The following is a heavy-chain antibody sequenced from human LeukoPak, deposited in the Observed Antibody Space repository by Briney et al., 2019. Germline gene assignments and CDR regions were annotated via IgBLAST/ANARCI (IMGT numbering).Heavy chain of an antibody. CDR1: GGSISSSSYY. J-gene: IGHJ4*02. CDR3: ARFVRYVGNQHYFDY. V-gene: IGHV4-39*01. CDR2: ISYSGST. Sequence: PSETLSLTCTVSGGSISSSSYYWGWIRQPPGKGLEWIGKISYSGSTYYNPSLKSRVTISVDTSKNQFSLKLSSVTAADTAVYYCARFVRYVGNQHYFDYWGQGTLVTVSS. D-gene: IGHD4-23*01.